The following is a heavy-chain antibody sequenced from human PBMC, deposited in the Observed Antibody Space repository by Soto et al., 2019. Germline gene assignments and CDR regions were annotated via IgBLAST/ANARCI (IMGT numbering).Heavy chain of an antibody. CDR2: IYSGGST. CDR1: GFTVSSNY. V-gene: IGHV3-53*01. Sequence: PGGSLRLSCAASGFTVSSNYMSWVRQAPGKGLEWVSVIYSGGSTYYADSVKGRFTISRDNSKNTLYLQMNSLRAEDTAVYYCASGSYYYYYGMDVWGQGTTVTVSS. D-gene: IGHD6-13*01. J-gene: IGHJ6*02. CDR3: ASGSYYYYYGMDV.